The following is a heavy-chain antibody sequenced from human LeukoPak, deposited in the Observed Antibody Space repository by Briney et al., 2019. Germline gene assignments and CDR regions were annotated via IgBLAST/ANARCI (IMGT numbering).Heavy chain of an antibody. J-gene: IGHJ4*02. V-gene: IGHV1-18*01. D-gene: IGHD3-16*01. CDR2: ISGYNGDT. CDR1: GYTFTSYG. CDR3: AREITEGASDY. Sequence: ASVKVSCKASGYTFTSYGISWVRQAPGQGLEWMGWISGYNGDTNYAQKLQGRVTMTTDTSTTTAYMELRSLRSDDTAVYYCAREITEGASDYWGQGTLVTVSS.